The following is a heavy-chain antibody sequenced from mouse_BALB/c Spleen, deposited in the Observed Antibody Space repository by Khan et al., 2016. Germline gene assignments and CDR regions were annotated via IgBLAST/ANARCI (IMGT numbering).Heavy chain of an antibody. CDR1: GYSITSAY. Sequence: EVQLQESGPSLVKPSQTLSLTCSVTGYSITSAYWNWIRKFPGNKLEYMGYISYSGSTYYNPSLKSRISITRDTSKSQYYLQLNSVTTEDTATYDCAGYYGHFFAYWGQGTTLTVSS. V-gene: IGHV3-8*02. D-gene: IGHD1-1*02. CDR3: AGYYGHFFAY. CDR2: ISYSGST. J-gene: IGHJ2*01.